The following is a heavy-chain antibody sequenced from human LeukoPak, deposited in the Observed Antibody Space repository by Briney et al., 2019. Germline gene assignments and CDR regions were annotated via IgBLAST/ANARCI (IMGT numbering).Heavy chain of an antibody. D-gene: IGHD2-2*02. V-gene: IGHV3-30*03. CDR2: ISYDGSNK. Sequence: GGSLRLSCAASAFNFRTYSMGWVRQAPGKGLEWVAVISYDGSNKYYADSVKGRFTISRDNSKNTLYLQMNSLRAEDTAVYYCARAPEWLYPAFDIWGQGTMVTVSS. J-gene: IGHJ3*02. CDR3: ARAPEWLYPAFDI. CDR1: AFNFRTYS.